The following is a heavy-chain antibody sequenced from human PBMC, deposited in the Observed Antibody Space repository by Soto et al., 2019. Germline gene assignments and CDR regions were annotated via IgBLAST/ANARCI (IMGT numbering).Heavy chain of an antibody. CDR3: ARALPYSSSSMLGY. J-gene: IGHJ4*02. CDR2: IKQDGSEK. V-gene: IGHV3-7*01. Sequence: GGSLRLSCAASGFTFSSYWMSWVRQAPGKGLEWVANIKQDGSEKYYVDSVKGRFTISRDNAKNSLYLQMNSLRAEDTAVYYCARALPYSSSSMLGYWGQGTLVTVS. CDR1: GFTFSSYW. D-gene: IGHD6-6*01.